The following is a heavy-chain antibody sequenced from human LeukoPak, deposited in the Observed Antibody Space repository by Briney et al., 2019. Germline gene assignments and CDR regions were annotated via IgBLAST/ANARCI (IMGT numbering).Heavy chain of an antibody. J-gene: IGHJ5*02. CDR1: GYTFTSYG. CDR2: INPSGGTT. CDR3: ARVIGYSNRGGFDP. Sequence: ASVKVSCTASGYTFTSYGISWVRQAPGQGLEWMGIINPSGGTTSYAQKFQGRVTMTRDTSTRTVYMELSSMRSEDTAVYYCARVIGYSNRGGFDPWGQGTLVTVSS. V-gene: IGHV1-46*01. D-gene: IGHD6-13*01.